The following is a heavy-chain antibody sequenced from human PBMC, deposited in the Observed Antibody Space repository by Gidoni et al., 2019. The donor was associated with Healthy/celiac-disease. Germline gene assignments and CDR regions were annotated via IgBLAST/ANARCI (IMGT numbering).Heavy chain of an antibody. J-gene: IGHJ3*02. CDR2: ISWNSGSI. CDR1: GFTFADYA. V-gene: IGHV3-9*01. Sequence: EVQLVESGGGLVQPGRSLRLSCAASGFTFADYAMHWVRQAPGKGLEWVSGISWNSGSIGYADSVKGRFTISRDNAKNSLYLQMNSLRAEDTALYYCAKDYFIAARPERGAFDIWGQGTMVTVSS. CDR3: AKDYFIAARPERGAFDI. D-gene: IGHD6-6*01.